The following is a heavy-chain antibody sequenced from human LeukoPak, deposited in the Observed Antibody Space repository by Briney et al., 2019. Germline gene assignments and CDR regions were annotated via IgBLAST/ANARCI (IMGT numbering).Heavy chain of an antibody. CDR3: ARDLPTPPIVVAAYDAFDI. CDR2: INPSGGST. V-gene: IGHV1-46*01. CDR1: GYTFTGYY. Sequence: ASVKVSCKASGYTFTGYYMHWVRQAPGQGLGWMGIINPSGGSTSYAQKFQGRVTMTRDTSTSTVYMELSSLRSEDTAVYYCARDLPTPPIVVAAYDAFDIWDQGTMVTVSS. J-gene: IGHJ3*02. D-gene: IGHD3-22*01.